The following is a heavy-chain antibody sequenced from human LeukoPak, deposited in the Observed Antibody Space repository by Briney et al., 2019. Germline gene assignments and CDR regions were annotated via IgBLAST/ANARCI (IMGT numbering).Heavy chain of an antibody. CDR1: GFTLSSYW. CDR2: IKQDGSGK. J-gene: IGHJ4*02. CDR3: ARGKACDY. V-gene: IGHV3-7*01. Sequence: AGGSLRLSCAASGFTLSSYWMTWVRQAPGKGLEWVANIKQDGSGKYYVDSVKGRFTISRDNAKNSLYLQMNSLRAEDTAVYYCARGKACDYWGQGTLVTVSS.